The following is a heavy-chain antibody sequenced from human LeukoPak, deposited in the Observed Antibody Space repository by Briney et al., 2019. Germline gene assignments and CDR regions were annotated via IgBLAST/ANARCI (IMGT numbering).Heavy chain of an antibody. D-gene: IGHD3-22*01. CDR1: GGSISSGGYS. V-gene: IGHV4-30-2*01. CDR3: ASQLVYYDSSGWFDY. CDR2: IYHSGST. Sequence: PSQTLSLTCAVSGGSISSGGYSWSWIRQPPGKGLEWIGYIYHSGSTYYNPSLKSRVTISVDRSKNQFSLKLNSVTAADTAVYYCASQLVYYDSSGWFDYWGQGTLVTVSS. J-gene: IGHJ4*02.